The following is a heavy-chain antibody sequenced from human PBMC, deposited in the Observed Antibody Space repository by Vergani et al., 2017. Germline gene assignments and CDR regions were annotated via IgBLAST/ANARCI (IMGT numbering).Heavy chain of an antibody. CDR2: IGSSGPYI. CDR3: ASDCTSGGCPDNYGMDV. Sequence: VQLVESGGGLVKPGGSLRLSCAASGFTFSDFSMSWVRQAPGKGLEWVAFIGSSGPYINYADSVKGRFIISRDNTNNSLFLQLRSLRAEEAAVYYCASDCTSGGCPDNYGMDVWGQGATVTVSS. D-gene: IGHD2-8*01. CDR1: GFTFSDFS. V-gene: IGHV3-21*06. J-gene: IGHJ6*02.